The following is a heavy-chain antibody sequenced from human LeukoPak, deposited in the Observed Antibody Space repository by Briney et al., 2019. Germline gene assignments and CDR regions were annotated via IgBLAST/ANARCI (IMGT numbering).Heavy chain of an antibody. J-gene: IGHJ2*01. CDR1: GFTFSSYW. D-gene: IGHD3-9*01. Sequence: GGSLRLSCAASGFTFSSYWMHWVRQAPGKGLVWVSRIRSDGSSTTYADSVKGRFTISRDNTKNTLYLQMNSLRAEDTAVYYCARARWFHWYFDLWGRGTLVTVSS. CDR3: ARARWFHWYFDL. CDR2: IRSDGSST. V-gene: IGHV3-74*01.